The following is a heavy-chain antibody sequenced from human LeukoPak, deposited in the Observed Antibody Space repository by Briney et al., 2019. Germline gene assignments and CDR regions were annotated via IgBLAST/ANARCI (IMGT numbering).Heavy chain of an antibody. V-gene: IGHV3-30-3*01. CDR2: ISYHESNK. J-gene: IGHJ4*02. D-gene: IGHD5-18*01. CDR3: AREYSYDCGY. Sequence: GGSLRLSCAASGFTFSSYAMSWVRQAPGKGLEWVAVISYHESNKYYADSVKGRFTISRDNSKNTLYLQMNSLRPEDTAVYYCAREYSYDCGYWGQGTLVTVSS. CDR1: GFTFSSYA.